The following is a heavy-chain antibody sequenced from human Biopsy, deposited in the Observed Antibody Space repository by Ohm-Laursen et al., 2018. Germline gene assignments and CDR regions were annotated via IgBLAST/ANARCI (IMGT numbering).Heavy chain of an antibody. Sequence: SDTLSLTCFVYGESFNGYYWSWTRQTPGKGLEWIGEINHSGRTNYNPSLKSRVTISVDTSKNQFSLKVRSVTAADTAVYYCVRGVDYYDPYHYYALDVWGQGTTVTVSS. CDR3: VRGVDYYDPYHYYALDV. D-gene: IGHD3-22*01. CDR2: INHSGRT. J-gene: IGHJ6*02. V-gene: IGHV4-34*01. CDR1: GESFNGYY.